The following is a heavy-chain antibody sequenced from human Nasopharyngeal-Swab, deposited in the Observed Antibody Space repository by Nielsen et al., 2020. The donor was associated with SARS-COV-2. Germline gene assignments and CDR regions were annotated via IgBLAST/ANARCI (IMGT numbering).Heavy chain of an antibody. V-gene: IGHV3-21*06. CDR2: ISPTSDYI. J-gene: IGHJ5*01. CDR3: VRGSYGHYDS. Sequence: GGSLRLSCAASGFTFSSYTMNWVRQAPGKGLEWVSSISPTSDYIYYAESVTGRFTISRDNAKNSLFLQMNSLRAEETAIYYCVRGSYGHYDSWGQGALITVSS. D-gene: IGHD4-17*01. CDR1: GFTFSSYT.